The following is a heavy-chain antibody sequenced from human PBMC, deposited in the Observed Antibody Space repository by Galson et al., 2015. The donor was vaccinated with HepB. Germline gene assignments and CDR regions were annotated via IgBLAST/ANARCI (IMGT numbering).Heavy chain of an antibody. CDR3: ARGRPDGITGTHYFDF. CDR1: GYRFTSYW. Sequence: QSGAEVKKPGESLKISCKGSGYRFTSYWIGWVRQMPGKGLEWMGIIYSGDSDTRYSPSFQGQVAISADKSISTAYLQWSSLKASDTAMYYCARGRPDGITGTHYFDFRGQGTLVTVSS. D-gene: IGHD1-7*01. V-gene: IGHV5-51*03. J-gene: IGHJ4*02. CDR2: IYSGDSDT.